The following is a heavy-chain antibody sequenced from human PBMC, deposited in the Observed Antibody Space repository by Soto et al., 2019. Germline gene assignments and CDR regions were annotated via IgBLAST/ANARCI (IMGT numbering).Heavy chain of an antibody. J-gene: IGHJ5*01. CDR2: IHYSGSA. D-gene: IGHD7-27*01. Sequence: SETLSLTCTVSGDSISGYYWSWIRQPPGKGLEWIGYIHYSGSANYNPSLRSRVTISADTPKNQISLMLSSVTAADTAIYYCARDGPNGGSDSWGQGTLVTVSS. CDR3: ARDGPNGGSDS. CDR1: GDSISGYY. V-gene: IGHV4-59*01.